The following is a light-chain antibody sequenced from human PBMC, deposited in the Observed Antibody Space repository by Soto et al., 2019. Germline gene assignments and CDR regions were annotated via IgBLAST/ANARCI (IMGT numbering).Light chain of an antibody. Sequence: EIVLTQSPGTLSLSPGERATLSCRASQSVSSSYLAWYQQKPGQAPRLLIYGASSRATGIPDRFCGSGSGTDFTLTISRLEPEDFAVYYCQQYGGSPLTFGGGTKVEIK. J-gene: IGKJ4*01. V-gene: IGKV3-20*01. CDR3: QQYGGSPLT. CDR1: QSVSSSY. CDR2: GAS.